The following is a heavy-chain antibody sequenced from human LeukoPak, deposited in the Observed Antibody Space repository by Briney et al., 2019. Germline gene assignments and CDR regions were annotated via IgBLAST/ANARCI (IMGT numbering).Heavy chain of an antibody. J-gene: IGHJ5*02. D-gene: IGHD3-10*01. CDR1: GFTFISNY. CDR2: IYSGDST. V-gene: IGHV3-53*01. Sequence: PGGPLSPSCAASGFTFISNYMSWVRQAPGKGLEWVSVIYSGDSTYNADSVKGRFTIFRDNAKNSLYLQMRSLSAEDTAVYYCARDHNYYDSGRGFDPWGQGTLVTVSS. CDR3: ARDHNYYDSGRGFDP.